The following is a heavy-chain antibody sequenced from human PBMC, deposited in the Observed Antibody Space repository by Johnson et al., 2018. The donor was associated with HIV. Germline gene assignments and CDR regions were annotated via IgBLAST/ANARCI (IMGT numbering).Heavy chain of an antibody. Sequence: QVQLVESGGGVVQPGGSLRLSCAASGFTFSSYGMHWVRQAPGKGLEWVAFRRYDGRNKYYVYSVKGRFTISRDNSKNTLYLQMNSLRAEDTAVYYCARAYSSSWYRDDAFDIWGQGTMVTVFS. V-gene: IGHV3-30*02. J-gene: IGHJ3*02. D-gene: IGHD6-13*01. CDR3: ARAYSSSWYRDDAFDI. CDR2: RRYDGRNK. CDR1: GFTFSSYG.